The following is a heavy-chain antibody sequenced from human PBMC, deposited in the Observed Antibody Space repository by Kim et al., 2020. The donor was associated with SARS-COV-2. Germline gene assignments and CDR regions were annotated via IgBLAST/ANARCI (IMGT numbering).Heavy chain of an antibody. J-gene: IGHJ3*02. CDR3: TTGVTMVRGVVAFDI. Sequence: APVKGRFTISRDDSKNTLYLQMNSLKTEDTAVYYCTTGVTMVRGVVAFDIWGQGTMVTVSS. D-gene: IGHD3-10*01. V-gene: IGHV3-15*01.